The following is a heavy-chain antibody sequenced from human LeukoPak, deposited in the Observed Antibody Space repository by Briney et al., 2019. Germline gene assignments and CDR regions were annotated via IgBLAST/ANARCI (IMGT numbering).Heavy chain of an antibody. J-gene: IGHJ4*02. CDR3: FDTAMAGY. V-gene: IGHV3-23*01. Sequence: GLEWVSAISGSGGSTYYADSVKGRFTISRDNSKNTLYLQMNSLRAEDTAVYYCFDTAMAGYWGQGTLVTVSS. D-gene: IGHD5-18*01. CDR2: ISGSGGST.